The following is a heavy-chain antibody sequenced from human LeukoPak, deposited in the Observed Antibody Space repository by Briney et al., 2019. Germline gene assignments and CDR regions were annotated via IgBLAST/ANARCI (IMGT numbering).Heavy chain of an antibody. D-gene: IGHD1-26*01. CDR3: AEDLGVGASVAPFFDY. CDR1: GFTFTSYG. Sequence: GGSLRLSCAASGFTFTSYGIHWVRQAPGKGLEWVAVVTYDGSGKWYADAVKGRFTISRDNSKNTLYLQMNSLRAEDTAVYYCAEDLGVGASVAPFFDYWGQGTLVTASS. CDR2: VTYDGSGK. J-gene: IGHJ4*02. V-gene: IGHV3-30*18.